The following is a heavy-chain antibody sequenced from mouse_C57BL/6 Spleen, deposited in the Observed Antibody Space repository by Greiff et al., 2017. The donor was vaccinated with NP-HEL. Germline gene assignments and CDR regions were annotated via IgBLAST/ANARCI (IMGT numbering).Heavy chain of an antibody. Sequence: VQLQQSGPELVKPGASVKISCKASGYTFTDYYMNWVKQSPGKSLEWIGDINPNNGGTSYNQKFKGKATLTVDNSSSTTYMELRSLTSEDSAVYYCARSGFYGGYYAMGYWGKGTSVTVSS. J-gene: IGHJ4*01. CDR3: ARSGFYGGYYAMGY. CDR1: GYTFTDYY. D-gene: IGHD1-1*02. CDR2: INPNNGGT. V-gene: IGHV1-26*01.